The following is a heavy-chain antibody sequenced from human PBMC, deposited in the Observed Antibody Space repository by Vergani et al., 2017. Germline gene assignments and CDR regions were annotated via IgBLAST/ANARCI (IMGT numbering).Heavy chain of an antibody. V-gene: IGHV3-15*01. Sequence: VQLQQWGAGVVKPSGTLSLTCAVFGESFSSFYWSWVRQAPGKGLEWIGRIRSKNDGGTADYAAPLKGRFTISRDDSKDSAFLLVNNLKTEDTAVYFCYTDYHDYWGQGTLVTVSS. CDR2: IRSKNDGGTA. CDR1: GESFSSFY. D-gene: IGHD2-2*02. CDR3: YTDYHDY. J-gene: IGHJ4*02.